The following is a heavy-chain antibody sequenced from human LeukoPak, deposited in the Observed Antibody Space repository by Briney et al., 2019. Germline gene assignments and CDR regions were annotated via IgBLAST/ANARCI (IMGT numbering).Heavy chain of an antibody. V-gene: IGHV4-4*07. CDR1: GGSISSYY. CDR3: ASYNWNYVMAFDI. Sequence: SETLSLTCTVSGGSISSYYWSWIRQPAGKGLEWIGRIYTRGSTNYNPSLKSRVTMSVDTPKNQFSLKLSSVTAADTAVYYCASYNWNYVMAFDIWGQGTMVTVSS. D-gene: IGHD1-7*01. CDR2: IYTRGST. J-gene: IGHJ3*02.